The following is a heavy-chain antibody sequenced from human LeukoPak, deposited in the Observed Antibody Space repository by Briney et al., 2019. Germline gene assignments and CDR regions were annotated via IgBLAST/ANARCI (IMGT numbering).Heavy chain of an antibody. J-gene: IGHJ3*02. V-gene: IGHV1-18*01. CDR3: TRDQATFDI. Sequence: GASVKVSCKASGFTFTTYVSWVRQAPGQGLEWMGWIRGDNGATFYAHELRGRPTMTTDMSTSTVYMELRSLKSDDTAIYYCTRDQATFDIWGQGTMVTVTS. CDR1: GFTFTTYV. CDR2: IRGDNGAT.